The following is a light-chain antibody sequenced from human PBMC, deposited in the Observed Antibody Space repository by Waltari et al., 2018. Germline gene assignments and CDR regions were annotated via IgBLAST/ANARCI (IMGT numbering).Light chain of an antibody. CDR2: AAS. CDR1: QSISTF. J-gene: IGKJ2*01. Sequence: DIQMTQSPSSLSASVGDSVTITCRASQSISTFLNWYQHKPGKAPKLLIYAASNLQIGVPSRFSGSGSETDFTLTISSLQPEDFATYYCQQSYNTPYTFGLGTKLEIK. CDR3: QQSYNTPYT. V-gene: IGKV1-39*01.